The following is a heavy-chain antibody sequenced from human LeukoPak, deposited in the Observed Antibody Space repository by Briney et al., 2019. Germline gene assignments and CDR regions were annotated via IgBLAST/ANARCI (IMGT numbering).Heavy chain of an antibody. CDR3: ARDLFPSNDYVWGSYRYPVDY. Sequence: GGSLRLSCAASGFTFSSYSMYWVRQAPGKGLEWVSSISSSSSYIYYADSVKSRFTISRDNAKNSLYLQMNSLRAEDTAVYYCARDLFPSNDYVWGSYRYPVDYWGQGTLVTVSS. J-gene: IGHJ4*02. CDR2: ISSSSSYI. V-gene: IGHV3-21*01. CDR1: GFTFSSYS. D-gene: IGHD3-16*02.